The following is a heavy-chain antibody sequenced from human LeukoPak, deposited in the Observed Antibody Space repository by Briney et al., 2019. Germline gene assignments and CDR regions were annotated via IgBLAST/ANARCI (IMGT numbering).Heavy chain of an antibody. V-gene: IGHV3-23*01. CDR2: ISGSGDSS. D-gene: IGHD3-10*01. CDR1: GFTFSSCG. Sequence: PGGSLRLSCAASGFTFSSCGMSWVRQAPGKGLEWVSTISGSGDSSYYADSVKGRFSISRDNSKNTLYLQMNSLRTDDTAVYYCARHRSRMVRGGDWFDPWGQGTLVTVSS. CDR3: ARHRSRMVRGGDWFDP. J-gene: IGHJ5*02.